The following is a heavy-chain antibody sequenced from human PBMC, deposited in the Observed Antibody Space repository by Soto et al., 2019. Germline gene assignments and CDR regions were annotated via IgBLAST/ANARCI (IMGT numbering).Heavy chain of an antibody. CDR3: ARRDSSGYPGYFQH. CDR1: GGSISSSSYY. D-gene: IGHD3-22*01. Sequence: QLQLQESGPGLVKPSETLSLTCTVSGGSISSSSYYWGWIRQPPGKGLEWIGSIYYSGSTYYNPSLKSRVTISVDTSKNQFTLKLSSVTAADTAVYYCARRDSSGYPGYFQHWGQGTLVTVSS. CDR2: IYYSGST. J-gene: IGHJ1*01. V-gene: IGHV4-39*01.